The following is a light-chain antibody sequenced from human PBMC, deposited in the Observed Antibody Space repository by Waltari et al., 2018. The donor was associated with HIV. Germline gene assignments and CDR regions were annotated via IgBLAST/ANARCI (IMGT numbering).Light chain of an antibody. CDR3: SSHAGSKVV. Sequence: QSALTQPPSASGSPGQSVTLSCTGTSRDVGGYNYVPWHQHHPGKAPKLMIYDVIKRPSGVPDRFSGSKSGNTASLTVSGLQPEDEADYYCSSHAGSKVVFGGGTRLTVL. CDR1: SRDVGGYNY. J-gene: IGLJ2*01. V-gene: IGLV2-8*01. CDR2: DVI.